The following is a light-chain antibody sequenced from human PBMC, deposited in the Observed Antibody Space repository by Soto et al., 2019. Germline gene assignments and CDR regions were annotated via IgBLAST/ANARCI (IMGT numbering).Light chain of an antibody. CDR2: ATS. V-gene: IGKV3-20*01. CDR1: QSVSSSY. Sequence: EILLTQSPGTLSLSPGERATLSCRTSQSVSSSYLAWYQQKPGQAPRLLIYATSSRATGIPDRFSGSGSGTDFSLTISRLEPEDFAVYYCQQYGSSPITFGQGTRLEIK. CDR3: QQYGSSPIT. J-gene: IGKJ5*01.